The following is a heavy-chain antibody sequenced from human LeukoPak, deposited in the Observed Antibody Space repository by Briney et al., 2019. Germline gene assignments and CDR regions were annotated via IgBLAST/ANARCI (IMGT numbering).Heavy chain of an antibody. CDR3: AKDRDYGDYDPFDY. J-gene: IGHJ4*02. V-gene: IGHV3-30*02. Sequence: PGGSLRLSCAASGFTFSSYGMHWVRQAPGKGLEWVAFIRYDGSNKYYADSVKGRFTISRDNSKNTLYLQMNSLRAEDTAVYYCAKDRDYGDYDPFDYWGREPWSPSPQ. CDR1: GFTFSSYG. D-gene: IGHD4-17*01. CDR2: IRYDGSNK.